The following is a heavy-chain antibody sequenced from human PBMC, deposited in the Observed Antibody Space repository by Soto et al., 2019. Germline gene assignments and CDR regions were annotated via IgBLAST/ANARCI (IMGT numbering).Heavy chain of an antibody. CDR3: DRAPGPPYFDY. CDR2: IYYSGST. Sequence: PSETLSLTCTVSGGSISSGDYYWSWIRQPPGKGLEWIGYIYYSGSTYYNPSLKSRVTISVDTSKNQFSLKLSSVTAADTAVYYCDRAPGPPYFDYWGQGTLVTVSS. D-gene: IGHD3-10*01. V-gene: IGHV4-30-4*01. CDR1: GGSISSGDYY. J-gene: IGHJ4*02.